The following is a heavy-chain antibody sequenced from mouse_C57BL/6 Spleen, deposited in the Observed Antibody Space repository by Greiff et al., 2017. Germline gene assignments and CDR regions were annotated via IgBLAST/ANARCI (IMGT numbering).Heavy chain of an antibody. Sequence: EVQLVESGGGLVKPGGSLKFSCAASGFTFSDSGMHWVRQAPEQGLEWVAYISSGSSTNYYADTVKGRFTISRDNAKNTLFLQMTSLRSEDTAMYYSGRAGSCWYFDVWGTGTTVTVSA. CDR2: ISSGSSTN. CDR3: GRAGSCWYFDV. CDR1: GFTFSDSG. V-gene: IGHV5-17*01. J-gene: IGHJ1*03.